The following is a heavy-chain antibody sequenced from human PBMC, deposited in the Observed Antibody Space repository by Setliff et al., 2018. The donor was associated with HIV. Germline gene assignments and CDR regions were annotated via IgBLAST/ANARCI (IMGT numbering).Heavy chain of an antibody. Sequence: PSETLSLTCSVSGVSINTYYWSWIRQPPGKGLEWFGFIYNGGNTNYNPSLESRVSMSLDTSKNQFSLNLSSVTAADTAVYYCASRAGGDYWGQGTLVTVSS. CDR1: GVSINTYY. J-gene: IGHJ4*02. CDR2: IYNGGNT. CDR3: ASRAGGDY. D-gene: IGHD3-16*01. V-gene: IGHV4-59*08.